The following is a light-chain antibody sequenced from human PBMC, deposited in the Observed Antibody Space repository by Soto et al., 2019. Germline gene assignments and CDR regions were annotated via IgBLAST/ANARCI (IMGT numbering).Light chain of an antibody. CDR2: AAS. CDR1: QSISSY. V-gene: IGKV1-39*01. J-gene: IGKJ2*01. CDR3: QQSYSTPDT. Sequence: DIQMTQSPSSLSASVGDRVTITCRASQSISSYLNWYQQKPGKAPKLLIYAASSLQSGVPSSFSGSGYGTDFTLTISSLQPEDFATYYCQQSYSTPDTFGQGTKLEIK.